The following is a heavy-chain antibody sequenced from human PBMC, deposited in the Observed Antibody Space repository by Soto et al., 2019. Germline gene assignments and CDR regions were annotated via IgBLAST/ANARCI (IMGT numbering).Heavy chain of an antibody. J-gene: IGHJ4*02. CDR1: GFSFSNYA. Sequence: GGSLRLSCTASGFSFSNYAMSWVRQAPGGGLQWVSAISRSGGSTYYADSVKGRFAISRDNSKNTLYLQINSLRAEDTAVYFCAKDFGHYDILTGYPTFDYWGQGTLVTVSS. CDR2: ISRSGGST. CDR3: AKDFGHYDILTGYPTFDY. V-gene: IGHV3-23*01. D-gene: IGHD3-9*01.